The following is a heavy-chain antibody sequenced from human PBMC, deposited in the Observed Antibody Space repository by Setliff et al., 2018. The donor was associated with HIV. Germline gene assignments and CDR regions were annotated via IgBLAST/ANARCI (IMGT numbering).Heavy chain of an antibody. D-gene: IGHD6-19*01. Sequence: GGSLRLSCAASGFTFSAHGMHWVRQAPGKGLEWVGRSRNKANSYTTAYAASVKGRFTISRDDSKNSLYLQMNSLRAEDTAVYYCANMQWASNAWYSFDYWGQGALVTVSS. CDR3: ANMQWASNAWYSFDY. V-gene: IGHV3-72*01. J-gene: IGHJ4*02. CDR1: GFTFSAHG. CDR2: SRNKANSYTT.